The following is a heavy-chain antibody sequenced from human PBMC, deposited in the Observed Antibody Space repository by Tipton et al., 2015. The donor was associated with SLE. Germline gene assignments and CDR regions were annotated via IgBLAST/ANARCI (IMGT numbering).Heavy chain of an antibody. CDR1: GGSFSGYY. J-gene: IGHJ3*02. CDR3: VEGSGGSRDAFDI. Sequence: TLSLTCAVYGGSFSGYYWSWIRQPPGKGLEWIGEINHSGSTNYNPSLKSRVTISVDTSKNQFSLKLSSVTAADTAVYYCVEGSGGSRDAFDIWGQGTMVTVSS. V-gene: IGHV4-34*01. D-gene: IGHD2-15*01. CDR2: INHSGST.